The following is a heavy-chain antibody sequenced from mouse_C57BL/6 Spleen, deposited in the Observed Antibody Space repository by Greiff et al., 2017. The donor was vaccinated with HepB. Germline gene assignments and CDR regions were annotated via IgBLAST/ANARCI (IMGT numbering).Heavy chain of an antibody. CDR3: ARENYVNYEWYFGG. J-gene: IGHJ1*03. CDR1: GYAFTNYL. CDR2: INPGSGGT. Sequence: VKLMESGAELVRPGTSVKVSCKASGYAFTNYLIEWVKQRPGQGLEWIGVINPGSGGTNYNEKFKGKATLTADKSSSTAYMQLSSLTSEDSAVYFCARENYVNYEWYFGGWGTGTTVTVSS. D-gene: IGHD2-1*01. V-gene: IGHV1-54*01.